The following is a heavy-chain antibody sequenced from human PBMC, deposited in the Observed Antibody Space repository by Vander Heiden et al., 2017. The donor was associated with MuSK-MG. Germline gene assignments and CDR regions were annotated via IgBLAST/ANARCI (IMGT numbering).Heavy chain of an antibody. CDR2: ISATGATT. V-gene: IGHV3-23*01. CDR3: ARGRGVTTPFDY. D-gene: IGHD2-21*02. CDR1: GLTFTTYA. Sequence: EVQLLDSGGVLVQPGGSLRLCGAAAGLTFTTYAISWVRQAPGKGLEWVSAISATGATTYYACSVKGRFTISRDNSKNTLYLQMNSLRAEDAAVYYCARGRGVTTPFDYWGQVTLVAVSS. J-gene: IGHJ4*02.